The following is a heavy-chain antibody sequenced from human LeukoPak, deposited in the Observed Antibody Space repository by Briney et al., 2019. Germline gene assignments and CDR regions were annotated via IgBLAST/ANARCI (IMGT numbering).Heavy chain of an antibody. CDR3: ARDLFGRVAVVAWFDP. D-gene: IGHD6-19*01. V-gene: IGHV1-2*02. CDR1: GYTFTGYY. CDR2: INPNSGGT. J-gene: IGHJ5*02. Sequence: ASVKVFCKASGYTFTGYYMHWVRQAPGQGLEWMGWINPNSGGTNYAQKFQGRVTMTRDTSISTAYMELSRLRSDDTAVYYCARDLFGRVAVVAWFDPWGQGTLVTVSS.